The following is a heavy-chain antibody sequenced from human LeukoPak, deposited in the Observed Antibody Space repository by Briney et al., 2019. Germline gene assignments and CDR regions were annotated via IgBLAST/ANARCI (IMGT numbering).Heavy chain of an antibody. J-gene: IGHJ4*02. CDR1: GFTFSDHY. Sequence: GGSLRLSCAAAGFTFSDHYMTWIRQAPGKALEWVSYISPDGTTSYYADSLKGRFTVSRDNAKNSLYLQMNSLSAEDTAVYFCARGQWGLDYWGQGALVTVSS. D-gene: IGHD1-26*01. V-gene: IGHV3-11*01. CDR2: ISPDGTTS. CDR3: ARGQWGLDY.